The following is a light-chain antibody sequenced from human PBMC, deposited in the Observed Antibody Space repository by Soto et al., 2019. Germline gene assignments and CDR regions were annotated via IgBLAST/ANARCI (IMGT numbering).Light chain of an antibody. CDR1: SSDVGGYNY. CDR2: EVT. J-gene: IGLJ2*01. Sequence: QSALTQPPSASGSPGQSVTISCTGMSSDVGGYNYVSWYQQHPGKAPKLMIYEVTKRPSGVPDRFSGSKSGNTASLTVSGLQAEDEADYYCSSYAGSKSMLFGGGTKLTVL. V-gene: IGLV2-8*01. CDR3: SSYAGSKSML.